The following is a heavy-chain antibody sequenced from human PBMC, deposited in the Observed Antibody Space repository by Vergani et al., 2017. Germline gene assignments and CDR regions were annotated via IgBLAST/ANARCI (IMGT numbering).Heavy chain of an antibody. J-gene: IGHJ3*01. CDR2: IRPYTGHT. CDR3: ARVAPSNSEVTPSAFDV. D-gene: IGHD1-1*01. V-gene: IGHV1-18*01. CDR1: SHTFQTYG. Sequence: QVQLVQSGAELKKPGASVSVSCKGSSHTFQTYGISWVRQAPGKGLEWMAWIRPYTGHTIYAQKLQDRVTMTADTSTNTAYMELRSLRSYDTAVYFCARVAPSNSEVTPSAFDVWGQGTMVTVSS.